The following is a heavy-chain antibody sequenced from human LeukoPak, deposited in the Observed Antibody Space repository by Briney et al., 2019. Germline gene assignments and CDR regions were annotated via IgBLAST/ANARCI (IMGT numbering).Heavy chain of an antibody. D-gene: IGHD2-2*01. J-gene: IGHJ4*02. Sequence: GSLRLSCAASGFTFSSYSMNWIRQPPGKGLEWIGEINHSGSTNYSPSLKSRVTISVDTSKNQFSLKLSSVTAADTAVYYCARGSTVVPAAMRSFDYWGQGTLVTVSS. V-gene: IGHV4-34*01. CDR2: INHSGST. CDR3: ARGSTVVPAAMRSFDY. CDR1: GFTFSSYS.